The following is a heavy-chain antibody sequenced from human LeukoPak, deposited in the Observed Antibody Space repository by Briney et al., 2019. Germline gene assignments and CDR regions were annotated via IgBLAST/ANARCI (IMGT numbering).Heavy chain of an antibody. Sequence: ASVKVSCKTSGYIFTSNAMHWVRQAPGQRLEWMGWINGGNGNTKYSQNFQGRVTFTRDTSASTAYMELNSLRSEDTSVYYCARAWIYYDGSGYYDYWGQGTLVTVSS. D-gene: IGHD3-22*01. CDR2: INGGNGNT. CDR1: GYIFTSNA. V-gene: IGHV1-3*01. CDR3: ARAWIYYDGSGYYDY. J-gene: IGHJ4*02.